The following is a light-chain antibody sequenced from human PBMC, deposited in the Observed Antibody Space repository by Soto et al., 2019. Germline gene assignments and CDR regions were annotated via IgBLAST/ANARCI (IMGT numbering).Light chain of an antibody. Sequence: EIVLTQSPGTLSLSPGERATLSCRASQSVSSSYLAWYQQKPGQAPSLIIYGASSRATGIPDRFSGSGSGTVSTLTISILEPEDFAVYYCQQYGSSPRTFGQGTKVEIK. J-gene: IGKJ1*01. V-gene: IGKV3-20*01. CDR3: QQYGSSPRT. CDR2: GAS. CDR1: QSVSSSY.